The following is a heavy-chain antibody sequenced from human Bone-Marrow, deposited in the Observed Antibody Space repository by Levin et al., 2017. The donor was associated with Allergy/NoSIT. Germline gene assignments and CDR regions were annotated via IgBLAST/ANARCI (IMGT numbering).Heavy chain of an antibody. J-gene: IGHJ6*02. Sequence: KISCRASGDPFSDYAINWVRQAPGQGLQWMGGIIPVFGTINYAQRFQDRVTISADESTGAIYMEVSSLRSDDTAVYYCARGGIRGHYFDDFSGLDVWGQGTSVTVSS. D-gene: IGHD3-3*01. CDR3: ARGGIRGHYFDDFSGLDV. V-gene: IGHV1-69*01. CDR2: IIPVFGTI. CDR1: GDPFSDYA.